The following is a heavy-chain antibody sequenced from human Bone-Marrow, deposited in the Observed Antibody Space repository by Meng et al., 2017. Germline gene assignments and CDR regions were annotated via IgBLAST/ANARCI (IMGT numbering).Heavy chain of an antibody. CDR1: GFSFTDAW. CDR3: ARGPLGYCINDVCYRPLDI. V-gene: IGHV3-15*01. J-gene: IGHJ3*02. CDR2: IKSNSDGGTT. D-gene: IGHD2-8*01. Sequence: GESLKISCVASGFSFTDAWMSWVRQAPGKGLEWVGRIKSNSDGGTTDYAAPVKGRFTISRDDSKNTLYLQMNSLITEDTAVYYCARGPLGYCINDVCYRPLDIWGQGAMVTVSS.